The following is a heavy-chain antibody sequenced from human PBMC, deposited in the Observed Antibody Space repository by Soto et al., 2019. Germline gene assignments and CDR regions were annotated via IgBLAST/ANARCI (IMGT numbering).Heavy chain of an antibody. CDR3: ARDGGGFGELLLHSYDAFDI. J-gene: IGHJ3*02. D-gene: IGHD3-10*01. V-gene: IGHV3-30*09. Sequence: GGSLRLSCEASGFIFNTYAMYWVRQTPGKGLQWLAAISFDGSSQDYADSVKGRIAISRDNSRNTLYLQMHSLRAEDTAVYYCARDGGGFGELLLHSYDAFDICGQGTMVTVSS. CDR2: ISFDGSSQ. CDR1: GFIFNTYA.